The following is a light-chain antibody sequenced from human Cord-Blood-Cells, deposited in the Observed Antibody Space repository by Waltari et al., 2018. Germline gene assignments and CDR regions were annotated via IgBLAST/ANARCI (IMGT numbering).Light chain of an antibody. Sequence: QSALTQPASVSGSPGQSITISCTGTSSDGGSYNLVSWYQQHPGKAPKLMFYEVSKRPSGVSNRFSGSKSGNTASLTISGLQAEDEADYYCCSYAGSSTLVFGGGTKLTVL. J-gene: IGLJ3*02. CDR2: EVS. CDR1: SSDGGSYNL. V-gene: IGLV2-23*02. CDR3: CSYAGSSTLV.